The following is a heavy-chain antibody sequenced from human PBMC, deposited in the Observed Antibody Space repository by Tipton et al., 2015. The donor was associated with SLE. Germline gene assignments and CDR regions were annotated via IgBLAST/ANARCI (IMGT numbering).Heavy chain of an antibody. CDR2: IDYSGGT. D-gene: IGHD3-16*01. J-gene: IGHJ4*02. CDR3: ARFDYDYVWGSYRSFDS. Sequence: TLSLTCSVSGDSISGSRYFWGWIRQSPGKGLEWIGNIDYSGGTFYNPSFRSRVTISLEEAKNQFSLKMTSMTAADTAIYYCARFDYDYVWGSYRSFDSWGQGTLVTVSS. CDR1: GDSISGSRYF. V-gene: IGHV4-39*01.